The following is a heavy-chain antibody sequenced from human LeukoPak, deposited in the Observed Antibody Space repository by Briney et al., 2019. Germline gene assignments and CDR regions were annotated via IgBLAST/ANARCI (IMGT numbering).Heavy chain of an antibody. V-gene: IGHV3-9*01. Sequence: TGRSLRLSCAASGFTFDDYAMHWVRQAPGKGLEWVSGISWNSGSIGYADSVKGRFTISRDNSKNTLYLQMNSLRAEDTAVYYCALAIDDPTFPFDYWGQGTLVTVSS. CDR1: GFTFDDYA. D-gene: IGHD2-21*01. CDR2: ISWNSGSI. CDR3: ALAIDDPTFPFDY. J-gene: IGHJ4*02.